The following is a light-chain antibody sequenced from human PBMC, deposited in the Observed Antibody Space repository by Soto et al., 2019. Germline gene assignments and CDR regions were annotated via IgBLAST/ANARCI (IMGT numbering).Light chain of an antibody. CDR1: QSVSNSY. CDR3: QQYGSSPPST. V-gene: IGKV3-20*01. Sequence: EIVLTQSPGTLSLSPGERATLSCRASQSVSNSYLAWYQQKPGQAPSLLIYGAFSRATGIADRFSGSGSGTDFTLTISRVEPEDFAVYYCQQYGSSPPSTFGQGTRLEIK. J-gene: IGKJ5*01. CDR2: GAF.